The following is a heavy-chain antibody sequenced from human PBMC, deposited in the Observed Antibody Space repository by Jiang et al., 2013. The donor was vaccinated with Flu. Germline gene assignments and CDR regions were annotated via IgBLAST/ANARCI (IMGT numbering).Heavy chain of an antibody. V-gene: IGHV3-23*04. CDR1: GFTFSSYA. J-gene: IGHJ6*02. CDR3: AKDSLFYYASDSYYFLGMDV. Sequence: QLVESGGGVVQPGRSLRLSCAASGFTFSSYAMNWVRQAPGKGLEWVSGIGVSGDTTYYTDSVKGRFTISRDNSKNTLYLQIDSLRAEDTAVYYCAKDSLFYYASDSYYFLGMDVWGQGTTVTVSS. CDR2: IGVSGDTT. D-gene: IGHD3-10*01.